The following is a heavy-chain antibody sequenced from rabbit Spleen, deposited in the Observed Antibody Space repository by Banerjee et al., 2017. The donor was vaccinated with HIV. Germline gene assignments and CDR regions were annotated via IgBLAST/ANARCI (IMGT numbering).Heavy chain of an antibody. CDR1: GVSFSDKDV. D-gene: IGHD6-1*01. J-gene: IGHJ4*01. CDR3: ARFAGYDDGYVDL. CDR2: INMVTGKS. V-gene: IGHV1S45*01. Sequence: EQLVESGGGLVTPEGSLTLTCKASGVSFSDKDVMCWVRQAPGKGLEWITCINMVTGKSVDARWEKGRVIMSRTSSTKVTLQMTSLTAADTATDFCARFAGYDDGYVDLWGPGTLVTVS.